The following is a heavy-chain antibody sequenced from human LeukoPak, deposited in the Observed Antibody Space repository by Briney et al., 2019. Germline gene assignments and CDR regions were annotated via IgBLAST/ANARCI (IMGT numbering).Heavy chain of an antibody. J-gene: IGHJ4*02. D-gene: IGHD6-19*01. V-gene: IGHV3-33*01. CDR1: GFPFSSYG. CDR3: ARDLSAAFDF. CDR2: LVYDARS. Sequence: GGSLRLSCAASGFPFSSYGMHWVRQAPGKGLEWVARLVYDARSDYANTVKGRFSISRDDSKNTLFLDMSNLRVEDTALYYCARDLSAAFDFWGQGVLVTVSS.